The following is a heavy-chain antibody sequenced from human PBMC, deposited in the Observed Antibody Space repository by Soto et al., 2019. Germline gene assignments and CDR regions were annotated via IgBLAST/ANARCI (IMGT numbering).Heavy chain of an antibody. CDR3: ARDGGRDYYDSSATEYDLDY. CDR2: IWYDGSNK. CDR1: GFTFSSYG. Sequence: GASLRPSLEAPGFTFSSYGMHWVRLAPCNLLEWVAVIWYDGSNKYYADYVKGRFTISRDNSKNTLYLQMNSLRAEDTAVYYCARDGGRDYYDSSATEYDLDYWGQGTLVTISS. V-gene: IGHV3-33*01. D-gene: IGHD3-22*01. J-gene: IGHJ4*02.